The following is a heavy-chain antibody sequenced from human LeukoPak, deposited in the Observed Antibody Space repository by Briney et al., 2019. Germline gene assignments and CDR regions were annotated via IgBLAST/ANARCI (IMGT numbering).Heavy chain of an antibody. V-gene: IGHV4-61*01. Sequence: SETLSLTCTVSGGSVSSASYYWTWIRQPPGKGLEWIGYIYASGNTNYNPSLKSRVTISVDTSKNQFSLKLSSVTAADTAVYYCARDPPVAGTSWGQGTLVTVSS. CDR3: ARDPPVAGTS. CDR2: IYASGNT. J-gene: IGHJ4*02. CDR1: GGSVSSASYY. D-gene: IGHD6-19*01.